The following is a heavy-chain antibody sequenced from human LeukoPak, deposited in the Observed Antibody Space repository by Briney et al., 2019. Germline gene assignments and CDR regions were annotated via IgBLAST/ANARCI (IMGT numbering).Heavy chain of an antibody. V-gene: IGHV4-61*01. Sequence: SETLSLTCTVSGGSVSSASYYWTWIRQPPGKGLEWIGYIYASGNTNYNPSLKSRVTISVDTSKNQFSLKLSSVTAADTAVYYCARDPPVAGTSWGQGTLVTVSS. CDR3: ARDPPVAGTS. CDR2: IYASGNT. J-gene: IGHJ4*02. CDR1: GGSVSSASYY. D-gene: IGHD6-19*01.